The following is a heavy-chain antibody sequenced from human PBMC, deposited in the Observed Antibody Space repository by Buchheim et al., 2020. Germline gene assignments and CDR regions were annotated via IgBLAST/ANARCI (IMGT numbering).Heavy chain of an antibody. J-gene: IGHJ4*02. Sequence: QVQLQESGPGLVKPSQTLSLTCTVSGDSISSGVYYWSWIRQHPGKGLEWIGYIYYSGSTYYNPSLQSRVTISVDTFKNQFSLKLSSVTAADTAVYYCARDLTGGLRGSFDYWGQGTL. CDR1: GDSISSGVYY. CDR3: ARDLTGGLRGSFDY. CDR2: IYYSGST. D-gene: IGHD1-26*01. V-gene: IGHV4-31*03.